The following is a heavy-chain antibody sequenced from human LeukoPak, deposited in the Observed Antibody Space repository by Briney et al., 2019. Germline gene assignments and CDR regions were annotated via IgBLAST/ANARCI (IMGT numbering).Heavy chain of an antibody. CDR3: ARKHYYDSSGPSGFDI. CDR2: IIPILGIA. J-gene: IGHJ3*02. Sequence: SVKVPCKASGGTFSSYAISWVRQAPGQGLEWMGRIIPILGIANYAQKFQGRVTITADKSTSTAYMELSSLRSEDTAVYYCARKHYYDSSGPSGFDIWGQGTMVTVSS. D-gene: IGHD3-22*01. V-gene: IGHV1-69*04. CDR1: GGTFSSYA.